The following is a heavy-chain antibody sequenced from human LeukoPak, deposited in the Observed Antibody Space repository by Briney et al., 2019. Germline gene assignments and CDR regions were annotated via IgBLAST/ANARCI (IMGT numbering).Heavy chain of an antibody. CDR2: INHSGST. D-gene: IGHD1-26*01. Sequence: SETLSLTCPVYGGSFSGYYWSWLRQPPGKGLEWIGEINHSGSTNYNPSLKSRVTISVDTSKNQFSLKLSSVTAADTAVYYCARGRGGSYYVPIYYFDYWGQGTLVTVSS. CDR3: ARGRGGSYYVPIYYFDY. CDR1: GGSFSGYY. J-gene: IGHJ4*02. V-gene: IGHV4-34*01.